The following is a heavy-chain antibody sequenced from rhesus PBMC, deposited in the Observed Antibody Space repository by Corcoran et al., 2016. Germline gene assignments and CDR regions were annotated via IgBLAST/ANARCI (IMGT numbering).Heavy chain of an antibody. CDR3: AKDRNWNYGLDS. V-gene: IGHV5-20*01. Sequence: EVQLVQSGAEVKRRGESLKITCKTSGYSFTSYWIRWVRQMPGKGREWMGGMDPRVSDTRYNPSFQAQVTISADKSISTAYLQWSKLKASDTATYYCAKDRNWNYGLDSWGQGVVVTVSS. J-gene: IGHJ6*01. CDR1: GYSFTSYW. D-gene: IGHD1-26*01. CDR2: MDPRVSDT.